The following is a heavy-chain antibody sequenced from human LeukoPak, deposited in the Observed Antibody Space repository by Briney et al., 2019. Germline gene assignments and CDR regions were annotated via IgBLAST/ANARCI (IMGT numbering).Heavy chain of an antibody. CDR2: ISYSGSI. J-gene: IGHJ6*02. Sequence: SETLSLTCSVSAGSIGDSYWSWVRQPPGKGLEWIGYISYSGSINYNPSLKSRVTISVDTSKNQFSLKLNSVTAADTAIYYCARANFGQLLGLYYYYGMDVWGQGTTVTVSS. CDR1: AGSIGDSY. D-gene: IGHD5-24*01. V-gene: IGHV4-59*01. CDR3: ARANFGQLLGLYYYYGMDV.